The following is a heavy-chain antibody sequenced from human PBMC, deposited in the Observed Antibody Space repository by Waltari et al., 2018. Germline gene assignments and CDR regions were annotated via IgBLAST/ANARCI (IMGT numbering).Heavy chain of an antibody. V-gene: IGHV3-21*01. CDR1: GFTFSSYS. Sequence: EVQLVESGGGLVKPGGSLRLSCAASGFTFSSYSMNWVRQAPGKGLEWVSSISSSSSYIYYADSGKGRVTTSRDNAKNSLYRQINSLRAEDTAVYYCARATPSSQDYYYYYMDVWGKGTTVTVSS. CDR2: ISSSSSYI. D-gene: IGHD6-6*01. CDR3: ARATPSSQDYYYYYMDV. J-gene: IGHJ6*03.